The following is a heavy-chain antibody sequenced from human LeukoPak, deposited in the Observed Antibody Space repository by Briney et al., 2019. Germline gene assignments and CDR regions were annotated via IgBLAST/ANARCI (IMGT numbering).Heavy chain of an antibody. CDR2: IRSKANVGTT. CDR1: GFIFGDYA. J-gene: IGHJ4*02. D-gene: IGHD3-10*01. CDR3: IRGGSYQIFDY. Sequence: PGGSLRLSRKTSGFIFGDYAMSWFRQAPGKGLEFVSLIRSKANVGTTEYAASVKGRFSISRDDSKGIVYLQMNSLKIEDTAVYYCIRGGSYQIFDYWGQGTLVTVSS. V-gene: IGHV3-49*03.